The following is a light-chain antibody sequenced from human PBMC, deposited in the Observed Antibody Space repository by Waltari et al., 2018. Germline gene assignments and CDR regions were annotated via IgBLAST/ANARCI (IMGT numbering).Light chain of an antibody. CDR1: SSDIGGYSS. CDR2: DVT. V-gene: IGLV2-14*01. CDR3: SSYKGSSTLYV. J-gene: IGLJ1*01. Sequence: QSALTQPASVSGSPGQSITISCTGTSSDIGGYSSVSWYPQHPGKAPKLMIYDVTKRPSGVSNRFSGSNSGSTASLTISGLQAEDEADYYCSSYKGSSTLYVFGTGTKVTVL.